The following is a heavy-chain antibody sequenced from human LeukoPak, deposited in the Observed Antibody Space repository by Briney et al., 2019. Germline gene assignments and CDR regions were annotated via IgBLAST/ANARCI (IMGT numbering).Heavy chain of an antibody. J-gene: IGHJ4*02. D-gene: IGHD2-8*02. Sequence: HGESLKISCKGSGYSFSTYWIGWVRQMPGKGLEWMGLINAADFDTRYSPSFQGQVLISVDKSISTAYLQWGNLKATDTAFYYCARVPCTGGSCSRTFDYWGQGTLVTVYS. CDR3: ARVPCTGGSCSRTFDY. V-gene: IGHV5-51*01. CDR2: INAADFDT. CDR1: GYSFSTYW.